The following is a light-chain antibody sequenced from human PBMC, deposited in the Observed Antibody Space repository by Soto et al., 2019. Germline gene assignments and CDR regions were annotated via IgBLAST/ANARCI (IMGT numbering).Light chain of an antibody. J-gene: IGKJ1*01. Sequence: DIQMTQSPSTLSGSVGDRCXXXXRASQSISRWLAWYQEKPGKAPKVLIYDASNLESGVPSRFSGSGSGTEFTLTISRLQPDDFATYYCQQYSSYWTFGQGTKVDIK. CDR3: QQYSSYWT. V-gene: IGKV1-5*01. CDR1: QSISRW. CDR2: DAS.